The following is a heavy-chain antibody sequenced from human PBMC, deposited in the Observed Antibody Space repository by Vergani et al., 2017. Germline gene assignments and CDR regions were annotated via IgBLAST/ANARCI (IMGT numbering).Heavy chain of an antibody. CDR1: GDSISSGPYY. V-gene: IGHV4-61*02. CDR3: ARVVGYCSGGSCYNKYYFDY. J-gene: IGHJ4*02. Sequence: QVQLQESGPGLVKPSQTLSLTCTVSGDSISSGPYYWSWIRQPAGKGLEWIGRIYTSGNTNYNPSLKSRVTMSVDTSKNQFSLKLSSVTAADTAVYYCARVVGYCSGGSCYNKYYFDYWGQGILVTVSS. CDR2: IYTSGNT. D-gene: IGHD2-15*01.